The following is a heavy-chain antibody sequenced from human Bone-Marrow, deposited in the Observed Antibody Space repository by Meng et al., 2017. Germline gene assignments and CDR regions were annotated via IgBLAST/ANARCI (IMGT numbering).Heavy chain of an antibody. D-gene: IGHD2-2*01. Sequence: GESLKISCKGSGYSFTSYWIGWVRQMPGKGLEWMGIIYPGDSDTRYSPSIQGQVTISADKSINNAYLQWSSLKASDTAMYYGARLASTGPDYYYYGMDVWGQGTMVTVSS. J-gene: IGHJ6*02. CDR3: ARLASTGPDYYYYGMDV. CDR1: GYSFTSYW. CDR2: IYPGDSDT. V-gene: IGHV5-51*01.